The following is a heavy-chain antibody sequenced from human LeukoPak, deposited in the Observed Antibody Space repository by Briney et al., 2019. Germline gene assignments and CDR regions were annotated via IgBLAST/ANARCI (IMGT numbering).Heavy chain of an antibody. Sequence: GGSLRLSCAASGFTFSSYWMSWVRQAPGKGLEWVANIKQDGSEKYYVDSVKGRFTISRDNAKNSLYLQMNSLRAEDTAVYYCAVGVVTAIKYFQHWGQGTLVTVSS. V-gene: IGHV3-7*03. CDR1: GFTFSSYW. CDR2: IKQDGSEK. CDR3: AVGVVTAIKYFQH. D-gene: IGHD2-21*02. J-gene: IGHJ1*01.